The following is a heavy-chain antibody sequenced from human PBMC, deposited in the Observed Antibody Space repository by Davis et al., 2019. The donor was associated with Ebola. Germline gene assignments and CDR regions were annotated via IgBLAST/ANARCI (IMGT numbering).Heavy chain of an antibody. CDR3: ARVATVPYYYYGMDV. V-gene: IGHV1-2*02. Sequence: ASVKVSCKASGYTFTGYYMHWVRQAPGQGLEWMGWINPNSGGTNYAQKFQGRVTMTRDTSISTAYMELSRLRSDDTAVYYCARVATVPYYYYGMDVWGQGTTVTVSS. CDR2: INPNSGGT. J-gene: IGHJ6*02. CDR1: GYTFTGYY.